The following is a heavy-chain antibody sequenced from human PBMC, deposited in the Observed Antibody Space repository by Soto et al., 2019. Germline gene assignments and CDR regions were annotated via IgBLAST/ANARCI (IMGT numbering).Heavy chain of an antibody. CDR1: GGSISSYY. D-gene: IGHD5-18*01. Sequence: QVQLQESGPGLVKPSETLSLTCTVSGGSISSYYWSWIRQPPGKGLEWIGYIYYSGSTNYNPSLKSRVTISVDTSKNQFSLKLSSVTAADTAVYYCASLGYSYGSDYWGQGTLVTVSS. CDR2: IYYSGST. CDR3: ASLGYSYGSDY. V-gene: IGHV4-59*01. J-gene: IGHJ4*02.